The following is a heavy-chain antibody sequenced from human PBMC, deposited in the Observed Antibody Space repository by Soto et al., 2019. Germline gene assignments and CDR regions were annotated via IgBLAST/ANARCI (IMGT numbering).Heavy chain of an antibody. CDR3: AKDSPPVGVVVPAARPNRDDY. CDR2: ISGSGAST. Sequence: GGSLRLSCAASGFTFSRYWMSWVRQAPGKGLEWVSAISGSGASTYYADSVKGRFTISRDNSKNTLYLQMNSLRAEDTAVYYCAKDSPPVGVVVPAARPNRDDYWGQGTLVTVSS. CDR1: GFTFSRYW. J-gene: IGHJ4*02. D-gene: IGHD2-2*01. V-gene: IGHV3-23*01.